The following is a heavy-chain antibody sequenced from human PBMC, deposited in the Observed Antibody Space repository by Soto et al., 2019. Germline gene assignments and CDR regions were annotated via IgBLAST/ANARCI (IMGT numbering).Heavy chain of an antibody. J-gene: IGHJ6*02. CDR2: INPSSGST. Sequence: APVKVSCKASGKTLTQYHIHWGRQAPGQGLEWMGIINPSSGSTSYAQKFQGRVTMTRDTSTSTAYMELSSLRSEDTAVYYCARDRAPGWAYYYGMDVWGQGTTVTVSS. D-gene: IGHD1-26*01. CDR3: ARDRAPGWAYYYGMDV. V-gene: IGHV1-46*03. CDR1: GKTLTQYH.